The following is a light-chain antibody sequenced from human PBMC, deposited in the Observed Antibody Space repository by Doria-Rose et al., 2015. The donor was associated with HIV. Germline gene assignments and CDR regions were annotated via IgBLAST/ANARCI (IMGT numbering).Light chain of an antibody. CDR1: QSFSSIY. Sequence: EIVLTQSPGTLSLSPGERATLSCRASQSFSSIYLAWYQQKPGQAPSLLIYDGSTRATGIPDRFSASGSGTDFTLTINRPEPEDFALYYCHQYGTSWTFGQGTKVEI. V-gene: IGKV3-20*01. CDR3: HQYGTSWT. CDR2: DGS. J-gene: IGKJ1*01.